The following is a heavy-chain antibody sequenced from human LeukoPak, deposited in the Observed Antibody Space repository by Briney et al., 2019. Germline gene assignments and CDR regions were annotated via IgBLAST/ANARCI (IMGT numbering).Heavy chain of an antibody. J-gene: IGHJ4*02. CDR2: IKQDGSEK. CDR1: GFTFSSNW. V-gene: IGHV3-7*01. CDR3: AKAELGVDTFFDY. Sequence: GGSLRLSCAASGFTFSSNWMSWVRQAPGKGLEWVANIKQDGSEKYYMDSAKGRFTISRDNAKNSLYLQMNSLRAEDTAVYYCAKAELGVDTFFDYWGQGTLVTVSS. D-gene: IGHD3-3*01.